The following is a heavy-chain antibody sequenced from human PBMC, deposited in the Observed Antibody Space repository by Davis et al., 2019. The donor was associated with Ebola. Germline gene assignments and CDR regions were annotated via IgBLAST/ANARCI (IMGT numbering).Heavy chain of an antibody. CDR2: INPNSGCT. CDR1: GYTFTSYY. D-gene: IGHD2-8*01. CDR3: ARERDVLIYGMDV. Sequence: ASVKVSCKASGYTFTSYYMHWVRQAPGQGLEWMGWINPNSGCTNYAQKFQGRVTMTRETSISTAYMELSRLRSDGTAVYYCARERDVLIYGMDVWGQGTTVTVSS. J-gene: IGHJ6*02. V-gene: IGHV1-2*02.